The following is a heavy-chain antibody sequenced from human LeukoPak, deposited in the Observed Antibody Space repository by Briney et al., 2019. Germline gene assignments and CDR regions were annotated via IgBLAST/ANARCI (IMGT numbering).Heavy chain of an antibody. D-gene: IGHD3-10*01. CDR3: AREGSITMVRGVINY. CDR1: GYTFTSYG. J-gene: IGHJ4*02. V-gene: IGHV1-18*01. Sequence: ASVKVSCKASGYTFTSYGISGVRQAPGQGLEGMGWISAYNGNTDYAQKLQGRVTMTTDTSTRTAYIELRSLRSDDTAVYYCAREGSITMVRGVINYWGQGTLVTVSS. CDR2: ISAYNGNT.